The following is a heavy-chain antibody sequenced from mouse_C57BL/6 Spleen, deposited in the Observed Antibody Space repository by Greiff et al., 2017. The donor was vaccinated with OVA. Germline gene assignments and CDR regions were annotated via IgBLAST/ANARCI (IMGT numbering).Heavy chain of an antibody. CDR3: AGSGQTGTAWFAY. J-gene: IGHJ3*01. V-gene: IGHV1-4*01. CDR2: INPSSGYT. D-gene: IGHD2-14*01. Sequence: QVQLKESGAELARPGASVKMSCKASGYTFTSYTMHWVQQRPGQGLEWIGYINPSSGYTKYIQKFKDKATLTADKSSSTAYMQLSSLTSEDSAVYDCAGSGQTGTAWFAYWGQGTLVTVSA. CDR1: GYTFTSYT.